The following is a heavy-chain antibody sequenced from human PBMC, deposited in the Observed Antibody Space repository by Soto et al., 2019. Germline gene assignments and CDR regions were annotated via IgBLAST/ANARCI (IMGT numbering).Heavy chain of an antibody. V-gene: IGHV4-59*01. CDR1: GGSISSYY. Sequence: SETLSLTCTVSGGSISSYYWSWIRQPPGKGLEWIGYIYYSGSTNYNPSLKSRVTISVDTSKNQFSLKLSSVTAAGTAVYYCARGGYCSGGSCYTEKPTYYFDYWGQGTLVTVSS. CDR2: IYYSGST. D-gene: IGHD2-15*01. J-gene: IGHJ4*02. CDR3: ARGGYCSGGSCYTEKPTYYFDY.